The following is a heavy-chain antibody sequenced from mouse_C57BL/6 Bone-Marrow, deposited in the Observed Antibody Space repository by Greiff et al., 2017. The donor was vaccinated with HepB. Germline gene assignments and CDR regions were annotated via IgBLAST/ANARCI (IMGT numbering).Heavy chain of an antibody. CDR1: GYAFTNYL. Sequence: VQLKESGAELVRPGTSVKVSCKASGYAFTNYLIEWVKQRPGQGLEWIGVINPGSGGTNYNEKFKGKATLTADKSSSTAYMQLSSLTSEDSAVYFCARWGLLRAMDYWGQGTSVTVSS. CDR3: ARWGLLRAMDY. V-gene: IGHV1-54*01. J-gene: IGHJ4*01. CDR2: INPGSGGT. D-gene: IGHD2-3*01.